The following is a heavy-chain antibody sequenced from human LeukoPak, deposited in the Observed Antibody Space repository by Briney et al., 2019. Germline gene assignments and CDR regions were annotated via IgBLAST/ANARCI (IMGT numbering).Heavy chain of an antibody. Sequence: SETLSLTCAVSGYSTSSGYYWGWVRQPPGKGLEWIGNVYHSGSTFYNPSPKSRVTMSVDTSKNQFSLKLSSVTAADTAVYYCARRHSSGWLFDYWGQGTLVTVSS. CDR3: ARRHSSGWLFDY. CDR2: VYHSGST. D-gene: IGHD6-19*01. V-gene: IGHV4-38-2*01. CDR1: GYSTSSGYY. J-gene: IGHJ4*02.